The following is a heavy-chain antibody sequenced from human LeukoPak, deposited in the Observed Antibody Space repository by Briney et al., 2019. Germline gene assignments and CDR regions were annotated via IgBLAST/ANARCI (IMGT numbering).Heavy chain of an antibody. CDR1: GYTFTSYD. CDR2: MNPNSGNS. V-gene: IGHV1-8*01. Sequence: ASVKVSCKASGYTFTSYDINWVRQATGQGLEWMGWMNPNSGNSGYAQKFQGRVTMTRNTSISTAYMELSRLRSDDTAVYYCAREGLDEGYCSSTSCYTANYWGQGTLVTVSS. CDR3: AREGLDEGYCSSTSCYTANY. J-gene: IGHJ4*02. D-gene: IGHD2-2*02.